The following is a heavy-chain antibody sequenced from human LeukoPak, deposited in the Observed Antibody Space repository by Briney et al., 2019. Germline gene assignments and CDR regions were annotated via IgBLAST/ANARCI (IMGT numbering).Heavy chain of an antibody. Sequence: AGSLRLSCAASGFTVSTNSMSWVRQAPGKGLEWVSFIYSDNTHYSDSVKGRFTISRDNSKNTLYLQMNSLRAEDTAVYYCARRAGAYSHPYDYWGQGTLVTVSS. CDR3: ARRAGAYSHPYDY. CDR2: IYSDNT. V-gene: IGHV3-53*01. CDR1: GFTVSTNS. J-gene: IGHJ4*02. D-gene: IGHD4/OR15-4a*01.